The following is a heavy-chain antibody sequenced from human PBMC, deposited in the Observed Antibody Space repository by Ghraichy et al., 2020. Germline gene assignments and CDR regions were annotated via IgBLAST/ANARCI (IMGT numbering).Heavy chain of an antibody. J-gene: IGHJ4*02. CDR3: ASGPTYYDILTGYYRGPFDY. Sequence: SETLSLTCTVSGGSISSSSYYWGWIRQPPGKGLEWIGSIYYRGSTYYNPSLKSRVTISVDTSKNRFSLKLRSVTAADTAVYNCASGPTYYDILTGYYRGPFDYWGQGTLVTVSS. CDR2: IYYRGST. D-gene: IGHD3-9*01. V-gene: IGHV4-39*01. CDR1: GGSISSSSYY.